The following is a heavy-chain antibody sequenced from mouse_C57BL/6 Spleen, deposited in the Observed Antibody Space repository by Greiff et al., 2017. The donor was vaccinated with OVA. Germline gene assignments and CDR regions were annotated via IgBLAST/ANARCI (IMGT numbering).Heavy chain of an antibody. J-gene: IGHJ2*01. CDR3: AREITSSVAGYFDY. V-gene: IGHV1-55*01. CDR1: GYTFTSYW. D-gene: IGHD1-1*01. CDR2: IYPGSGST. Sequence: QVQLKQPGAELVKPGASVKMSCKASGYTFTSYWITWVKQRPGQGLEWIGDIYPGSGSTNYNEKFKSKATLTVDTSSSTAYMQLSSLTSEDSAVYYCAREITSSVAGYFDYWGQGTTLTVSS.